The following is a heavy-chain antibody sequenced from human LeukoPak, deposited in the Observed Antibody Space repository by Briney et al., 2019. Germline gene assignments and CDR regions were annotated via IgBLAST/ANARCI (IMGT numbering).Heavy chain of an antibody. CDR3: ARGLAGYYYYYGMDV. D-gene: IGHD6-19*01. CDR2: INHSGST. Sequence: GSLRLSCAASGFTFSSYSMNWIRQPPGKGLEWIGEINHSGSTNYNPSLKSRVTISVDTSKNQFSLKLSSVTAADTAVYYCARGLAGYYYYYGMDVWGQGTTVTVSS. V-gene: IGHV4-34*01. J-gene: IGHJ6*02. CDR1: GFTFSSYS.